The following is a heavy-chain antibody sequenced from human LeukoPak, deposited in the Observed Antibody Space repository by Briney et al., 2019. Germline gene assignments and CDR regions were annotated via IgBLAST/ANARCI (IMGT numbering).Heavy chain of an antibody. CDR2: ISAYNGNT. CDR1: GYTFTSYG. J-gene: IGHJ4*02. CDR3: ARDEWELLRSPSGH. Sequence: ASVKVSCKASGYTFTSYGISWVRQAPGQGLEWMGWISAYNGNTNHAQKLQGRVTMTTDTSTSTAYMELRSLRSDDTAVYYCARDEWELLRSPSGHWGQGTLVTVSS. V-gene: IGHV1-18*01. D-gene: IGHD1-26*01.